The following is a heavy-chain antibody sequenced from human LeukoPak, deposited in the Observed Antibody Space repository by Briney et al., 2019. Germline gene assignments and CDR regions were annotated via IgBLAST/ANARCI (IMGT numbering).Heavy chain of an antibody. CDR3: AKDPMRGSGSYMEYYYYYYGMDV. CDR1: GFTFSSYG. J-gene: IGHJ6*02. V-gene: IGHV3-30*18. D-gene: IGHD3-10*01. CDR2: ISYDGSNK. Sequence: GGSLRLSCAASGFTFSSYGMHWVRQAPGKGLEWVAVISYDGSNKYYADSVKGRFTISRDSSKNTLYLQMNSLRAEDTAVYYCAKDPMRGSGSYMEYYYYYYGMDVWGQGTTVTVSS.